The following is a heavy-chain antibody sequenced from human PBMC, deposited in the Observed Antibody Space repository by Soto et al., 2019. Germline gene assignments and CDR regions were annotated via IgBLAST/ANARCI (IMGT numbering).Heavy chain of an antibody. CDR2: IYEGGTT. J-gene: IGHJ4*02. CDR3: ARRGSGHTFDY. Sequence: QLQLQESGPGLVKPSETLSLTCAVSGASISRTGFHWGWIRQPPGQGLEWIGSIYEGGTTFYNSSLKRLFTISGDTSKNHFSLKLHSVTAADTAVYFCARRGSGHTFDYWGQGTLVTVSS. V-gene: IGHV4-39*01. CDR1: GASISRTGFH. D-gene: IGHD3-10*01.